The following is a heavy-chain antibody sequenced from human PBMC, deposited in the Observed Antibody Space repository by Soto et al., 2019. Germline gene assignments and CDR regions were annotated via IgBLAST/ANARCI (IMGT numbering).Heavy chain of an antibody. Sequence: QLQLQESGPGLVKPSETLSLTCTVSGGSISSSSYYWGWIRQPPGRGLEWIGSIYYSGSTYYNPSLKSRVTISVDTSKNQFSMKLSSVTAADTAVYYCARRSGSGWCFDSWGQGTLVTVSS. CDR3: ARRSGSGWCFDS. CDR2: IYYSGST. D-gene: IGHD6-19*01. J-gene: IGHJ4*02. V-gene: IGHV4-39*01. CDR1: GGSISSSSYY.